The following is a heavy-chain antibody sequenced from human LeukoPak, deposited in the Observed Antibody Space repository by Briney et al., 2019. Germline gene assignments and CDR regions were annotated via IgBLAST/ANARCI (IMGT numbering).Heavy chain of an antibody. J-gene: IGHJ6*03. V-gene: IGHV3-53*01. CDR2: IYSGGST. CDR3: ARETGIAAADYYMDV. D-gene: IGHD6-13*01. CDR1: GFTVSSNY. Sequence: GGSLRLSCAASGFTVSSNYMSWVRQAPGKGLEWVSVIYSGGSTYYADSVKGRFTISRDNSKNTLYLQMNSLRAEDTAVYYCARETGIAAADYYMDVWGKGTTVTVSS.